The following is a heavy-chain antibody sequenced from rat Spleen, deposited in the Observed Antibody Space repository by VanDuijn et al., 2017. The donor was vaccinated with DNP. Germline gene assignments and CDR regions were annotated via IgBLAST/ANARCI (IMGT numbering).Heavy chain of an antibody. J-gene: IGHJ2*01. V-gene: IGHV5-7*01. CDR1: GITFSDHN. Sequence: EVQLVESGGGLVQPGRSLKLSCAVSGITFSDHNMAWVRQAPKKSLEWVATISYDGSDTYYRDSMKGRFTISRDNAKSTLYLQMDSLRSEDTATYYCARQNYGGSFDYWGQGVMVTVSS. CDR3: ARQNYGGSFDY. CDR2: ISYDGSDT. D-gene: IGHD1-11*01.